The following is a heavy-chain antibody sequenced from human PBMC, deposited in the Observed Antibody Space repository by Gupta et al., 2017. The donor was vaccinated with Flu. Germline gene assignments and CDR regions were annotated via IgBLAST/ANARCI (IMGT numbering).Heavy chain of an antibody. V-gene: IGHV3-30-3*01. CDR2: ISYDGSNK. D-gene: IGHD7-27*01. CDR3: ARGPGTHNWGSGDYFDY. Sequence: PGNGLEWVAVISYDGSNKYYADSVKGRFTISRDGSKNTVYVQRDSLGADDTAVYYCARGPGTHNWGSGDYFDYWGQGTLVTVSS. J-gene: IGHJ4*02.